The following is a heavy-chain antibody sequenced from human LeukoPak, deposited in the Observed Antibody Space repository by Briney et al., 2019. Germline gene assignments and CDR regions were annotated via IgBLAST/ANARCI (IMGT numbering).Heavy chain of an antibody. Sequence: ASVKVSCKASGYTFTSYGISWVRQAPGQGLEWMGWINPNSGGTNYAQKFQGRVTMTRDTSISTAYMELSRLRSDDTAVYYCARDLRSVTTYYYYYMDVWGKGTTVTISS. CDR3: ARDLRSVTTYYYYYMDV. J-gene: IGHJ6*03. D-gene: IGHD4-17*01. V-gene: IGHV1-2*02. CDR1: GYTFTSYG. CDR2: INPNSGGT.